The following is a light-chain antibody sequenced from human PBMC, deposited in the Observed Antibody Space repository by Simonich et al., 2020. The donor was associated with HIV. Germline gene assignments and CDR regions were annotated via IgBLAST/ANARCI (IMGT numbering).Light chain of an antibody. J-gene: IGLJ2*01. V-gene: IGLV2-14*03. CDR2: DVS. CDR1: SSDVGANNF. Sequence: QSALTQPASVSGSLGQSITISCTGTSSDVGANNFVSWYQQHPGKAPKLMIYDVSNRPSGVSNRFSASKSGTTASLTISGLQAEDEADYYCSSYTSSSVVFGGGTKLTVL. CDR3: SSYTSSSVV.